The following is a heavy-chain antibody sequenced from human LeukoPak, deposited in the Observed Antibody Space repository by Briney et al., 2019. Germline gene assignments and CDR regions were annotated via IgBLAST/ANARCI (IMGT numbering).Heavy chain of an antibody. CDR1: GGSISSSSYY. V-gene: IGHV4-39*01. CDR3: ARVFGGVIADY. J-gene: IGHJ4*02. CDR2: IYYSGST. D-gene: IGHD3-16*02. Sequence: PSETLSLTCTVSGGSISSSSYYWGWIRQPPGKGLEWIGRIYYSGSTYYNPSLKNRVTISVDTSKNQFSLKLSSVTAADTAVYYCARVFGGVIADYWGQGTLVTVSS.